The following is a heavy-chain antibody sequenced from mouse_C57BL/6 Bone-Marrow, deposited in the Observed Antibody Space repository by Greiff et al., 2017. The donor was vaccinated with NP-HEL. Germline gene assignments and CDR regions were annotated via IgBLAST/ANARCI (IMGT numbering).Heavy chain of an antibody. J-gene: IGHJ2*01. CDR3: ARAITTVVAYDY. D-gene: IGHD1-1*01. V-gene: IGHV1-26*01. CDR2: INPNNGGT. CDR1: GYTFTDYY. Sequence: VQLQQSGPERVKPGASVKISCKASGYTFTDYYMNWVKQSHGKSLEWIGDINPNNGGTSYNQKFKGKATLTVDKSSSTAYMELRSLTSEDSAVDYCARAITTVVAYDYWGQGTTLTVSS.